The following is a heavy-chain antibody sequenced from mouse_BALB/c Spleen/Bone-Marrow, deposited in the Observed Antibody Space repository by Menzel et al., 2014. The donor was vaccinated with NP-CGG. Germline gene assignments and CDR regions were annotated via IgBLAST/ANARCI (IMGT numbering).Heavy chain of an antibody. J-gene: IGHJ3*01. CDR3: AKSIEDRPLTY. CDR1: GYSFTGYN. V-gene: IGHV1-39*01. CDR2: IDHYYGGI. D-gene: IGHD2-14*01. Sequence: VQLQQPGPELEKPGASVKISCKASGYSFTGYNVNWVKQTNGKRLEWIGNIDHYYGGISSNQKFKDKATLTVAKSSRMAYMQLKSLTSEYSAVYNCAKSIEDRPLTYWGQGTPVTVSA.